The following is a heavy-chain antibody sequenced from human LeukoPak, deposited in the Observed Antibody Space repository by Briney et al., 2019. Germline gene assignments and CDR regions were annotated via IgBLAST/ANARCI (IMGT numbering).Heavy chain of an antibody. Sequence: GGSLRLSCAVSGFNVKYHWMRWVRQAPGKGLEWVAHIKEDGTEEYYVDFVKGRFTISKDDAKSFLFLQMNRLTAEDTALYYCVRGGWELDYWGQGTLVIVSS. V-gene: IGHV3-7*01. J-gene: IGHJ4*02. CDR1: GFNVKYHW. D-gene: IGHD1-26*01. CDR3: VRGGWELDY. CDR2: IKEDGTEE.